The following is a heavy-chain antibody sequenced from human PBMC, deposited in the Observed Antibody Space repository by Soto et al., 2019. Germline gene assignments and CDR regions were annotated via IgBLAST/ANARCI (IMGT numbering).Heavy chain of an antibody. J-gene: IGHJ4*02. Sequence: QVQLVQSGVEVEKPGASVKVSCKASGYTFTSDGISWVRQAPGQGLEWMVWISAYNGNTNYAQKFQGRVTMTTDTSTITAYMELRSLRSDDTAVYYCERDVPTVTTGGPDYWGQGTLVTVSS. CDR1: GYTFTSDG. V-gene: IGHV1-18*01. D-gene: IGHD4-17*01. CDR3: ERDVPTVTTGGPDY. CDR2: ISAYNGNT.